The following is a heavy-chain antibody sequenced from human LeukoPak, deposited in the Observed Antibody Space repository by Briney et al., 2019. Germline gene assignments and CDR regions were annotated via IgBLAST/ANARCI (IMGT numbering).Heavy chain of an antibody. CDR1: AFTFSSFD. CDR3: AKQGRYSSSWYED. J-gene: IGHJ4*02. V-gene: IGHV3-23*01. CDR2: MSGSGGST. Sequence: GSLCFSCAASAFTFSSFDRIRLSQAPGQGLKGGSSMSGSGGSTYYADTVKGRFTISRDNSKNTLYLEMNSLRAEDTAVYYCAKQGRYSSSWYEDWGQGTLVTVSS. D-gene: IGHD6-13*01.